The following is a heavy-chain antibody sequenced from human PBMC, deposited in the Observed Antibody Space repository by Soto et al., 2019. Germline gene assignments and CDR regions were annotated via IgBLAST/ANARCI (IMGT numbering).Heavy chain of an antibody. J-gene: IGHJ4*02. D-gene: IGHD1-7*01. CDR3: AHRRIGVSQWNYGDFDY. CDR2: IYWDDDK. Sequence: QITLKESGPTLVNPTQTLTLTCTFSGFSLTTSGVGVGWIRQAPGEALEWLVIIYWDDDKRYSPSLRSRLTITKDTSRNQVVLTVTNVDPVDTATYFCAHRRIGVSQWNYGDFDYWGQGTPVTVSS. CDR1: GFSLTTSGVG. V-gene: IGHV2-5*02.